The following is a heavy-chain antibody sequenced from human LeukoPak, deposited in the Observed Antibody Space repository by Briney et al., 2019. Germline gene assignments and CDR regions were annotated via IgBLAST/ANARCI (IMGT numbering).Heavy chain of an antibody. D-gene: IGHD3-9*01. Sequence: GGSLRLSCAASGFTFSSYSMNWVRQAPGKGREWGSYISSSSSTIYYADSVKGRFTISRDNAKNSLYLQMNSLGAEDTAVYYCARGVDILTGYYLFDYWGQGTLVTVSS. CDR3: ARGVDILTGYYLFDY. CDR1: GFTFSSYS. V-gene: IGHV3-48*01. J-gene: IGHJ4*02. CDR2: ISSSSSTI.